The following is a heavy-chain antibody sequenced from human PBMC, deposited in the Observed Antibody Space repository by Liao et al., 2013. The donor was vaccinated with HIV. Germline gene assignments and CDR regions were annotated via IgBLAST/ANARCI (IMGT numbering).Heavy chain of an antibody. D-gene: IGHD1-26*01. CDR1: GGSFSGYY. CDR3: ARGRSGRYSGYYYYYYMDV. V-gene: IGHV4-34*01. Sequence: QVHLQQWGAGLLKPSETLSLTCAVYGGSFSGYYWSWIRQPPGKGLEWIGEINQSGSTNYNPSLKSRVTISVDTSKNQFSLKLNSVSAADTAVYYCARGRSGRYSGYYYYYYMDVWGEGTTVTVSS. J-gene: IGHJ6*03. CDR2: INQSGST.